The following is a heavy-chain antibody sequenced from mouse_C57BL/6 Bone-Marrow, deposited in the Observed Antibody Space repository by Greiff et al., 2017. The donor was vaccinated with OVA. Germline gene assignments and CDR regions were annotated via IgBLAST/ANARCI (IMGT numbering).Heavy chain of an antibody. CDR1: GYTFTDYY. D-gene: IGHD2-5*01. V-gene: IGHV1-76*01. CDR2: IYPGSGNT. J-gene: IGHJ2*01. Sequence: VQLQESGAELVRPGASVKLSCKASGYTFTDYYINWVKQRPGQGLEWIARIYPGSGNTYYNEKFKGKATLTAEKSSSTAYMQLSSLTSEDSAVYFFARSYYSNYDYWGQGTTLTVSS. CDR3: ARSYYSNYDY.